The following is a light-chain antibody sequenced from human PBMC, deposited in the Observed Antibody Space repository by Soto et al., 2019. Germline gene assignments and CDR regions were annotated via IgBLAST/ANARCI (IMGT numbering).Light chain of an antibody. V-gene: IGKV3-20*01. CDR1: QSINNNY. CDR3: HQYGSSPPYT. Sequence: EVVLTQPPGTLSLSPGERATLSCRGSQSINNNYLAWYQQRPGQAPRLLIYGSSDRATGIPDRFSGSGSGTDFTLTISRLEPEDFAVYYCHQYGSSPPYTFGQGTKLEI. CDR2: GSS. J-gene: IGKJ2*01.